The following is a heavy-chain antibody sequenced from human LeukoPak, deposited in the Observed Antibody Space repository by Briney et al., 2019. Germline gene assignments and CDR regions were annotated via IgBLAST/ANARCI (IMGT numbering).Heavy chain of an antibody. Sequence: SQTLSLTCTVSNGSISSGAYYWSWIRQPPGKGLEWIGYIYYSGSTNYNPSLKSRVTISVDTSKNQFSLKLSSVTAADTAVYYCARLRWTSAFDIWGQGTMVTVSS. CDR2: IYYSGST. J-gene: IGHJ3*02. CDR1: NGSISSGAYY. D-gene: IGHD3/OR15-3a*01. V-gene: IGHV4-61*08. CDR3: ARLRWTSAFDI.